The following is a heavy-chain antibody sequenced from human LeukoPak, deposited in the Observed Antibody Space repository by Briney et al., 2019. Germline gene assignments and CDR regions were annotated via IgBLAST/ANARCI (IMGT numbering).Heavy chain of an antibody. CDR3: ARVRANWYEDY. Sequence: GGSLRLSCEASGFTFGSFAMYWVRQAPGKGLDWIAGIFGSGGSPHYADSVKGRFTISRDNSKNTVYLQMISLRAEDTAVYYCARVRANWYEDYWGQGTLVTVSS. J-gene: IGHJ4*02. V-gene: IGHV3-23*01. CDR2: IFGSGGSP. CDR1: GFTFGSFA. D-gene: IGHD6-13*01.